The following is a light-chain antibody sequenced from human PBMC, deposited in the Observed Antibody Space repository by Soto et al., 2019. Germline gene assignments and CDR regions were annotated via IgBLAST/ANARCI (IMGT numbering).Light chain of an antibody. CDR2: GVS. J-gene: IGKJ1*01. CDR3: QLYGSSPWT. Sequence: EIVLTQSPGTLSLSPGERATLFCRASQSVSNTYLAWFQQEPGQAPRLLIHGVSIRATGIPDRFSGSGSGTDFTLTISRLEPEDFAVYYCQLYGSSPWTFGQGTKVEIK. CDR1: QSVSNTY. V-gene: IGKV3-20*01.